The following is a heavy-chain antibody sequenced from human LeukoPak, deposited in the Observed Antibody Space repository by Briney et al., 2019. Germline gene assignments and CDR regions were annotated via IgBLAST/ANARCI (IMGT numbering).Heavy chain of an antibody. V-gene: IGHV1-18*01. J-gene: IGHJ4*02. Sequence: ASVKVSCKASGYTITSSGISWVRQAPGQGLEWMGWISAYNGNTNYAQKLQGRVTMTTDTSTSTAYMELRSLRSDDTTVYYCARDRLYGEQQLVPPGDWGQGTLVTVSS. CDR1: GYTITSSG. D-gene: IGHD6-13*01. CDR2: ISAYNGNT. CDR3: ARDRLYGEQQLVPPGD.